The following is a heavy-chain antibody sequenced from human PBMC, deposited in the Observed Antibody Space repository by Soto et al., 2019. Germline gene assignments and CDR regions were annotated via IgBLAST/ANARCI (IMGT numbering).Heavy chain of an antibody. CDR2: INHSGST. CDR3: ARGGYYDSSGYYYYYGMDV. CDR1: GGSFSGYY. D-gene: IGHD3-22*01. V-gene: IGHV4-34*01. Sequence: KTSETLSLTCTVYGGSFSGYYWSWIRQPPGKGLEWIGEINHSGSTKYNPSLKSRVFISVDRSKNQFSLKLSSVTAADTAMYYCARGGYYDSSGYYYYYGMDVWGRGTTVTVSS. J-gene: IGHJ6*02.